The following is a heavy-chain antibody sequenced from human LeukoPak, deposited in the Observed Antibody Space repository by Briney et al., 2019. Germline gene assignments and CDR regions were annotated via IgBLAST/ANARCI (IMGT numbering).Heavy chain of an antibody. CDR2: IYTSGST. J-gene: IGHJ4*02. Sequence: SETLSLTCTVSGFSISSYYWSWIRQPAGKGLEWIGRIYTSGSTNYNPSLKRRVTISIDTSKNQFSLKLSSVTAADTAVYYCARGTWTVIDYWGQGTLVTVSS. V-gene: IGHV4-4*07. D-gene: IGHD1-1*01. CDR1: GFSISSYY. CDR3: ARGTWTVIDY.